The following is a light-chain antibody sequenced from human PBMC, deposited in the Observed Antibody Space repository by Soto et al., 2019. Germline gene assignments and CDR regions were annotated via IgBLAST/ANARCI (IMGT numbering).Light chain of an antibody. CDR2: EGS. Sequence: QSALTQPASVSGTPGQSITISCTGTSSDVGRYHLVSWYQQHPGKAPKLMIYEGSKRPSGVSNRFSGSKSGNTASLTISGLQAEDVADYYCCSYAGSSTYVVFGGGTQLTVL. J-gene: IGLJ2*01. CDR1: SSDVGRYHL. CDR3: CSYAGSSTYVV. V-gene: IGLV2-23*01.